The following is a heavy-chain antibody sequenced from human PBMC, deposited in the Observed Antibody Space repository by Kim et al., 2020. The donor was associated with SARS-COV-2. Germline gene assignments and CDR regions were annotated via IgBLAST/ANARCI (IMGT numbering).Heavy chain of an antibody. CDR3: ARGVAAAFDY. D-gene: IGHD6-13*01. CDR2: INHSGST. J-gene: IGHJ4*02. CDR1: GGSFSGYY. Sequence: SETLSLTCAVYGGSFSGYYWGWIRQPPGKGLEWIGEINHSGSTNYNPSLKSRVTISVDTSKNQFSLKLSSVTAADTAVYYCARGVAAAFDYWGQGTLVTV. V-gene: IGHV4-34*01.